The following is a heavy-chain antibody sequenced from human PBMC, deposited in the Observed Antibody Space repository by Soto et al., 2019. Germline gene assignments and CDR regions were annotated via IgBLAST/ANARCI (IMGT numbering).Heavy chain of an antibody. D-gene: IGHD3-10*01. Sequence: HPGGSLRLSCEASGFTFRSYAMGWVRQAPGKGLEWVSYISSTSRPIFYADSVKGRFTISRDNDQNTLSLQLDSLRVEDTAVYYCARVFSYYYFDYWGQGTLVTVSS. CDR1: GFTFRSYA. J-gene: IGHJ4*02. CDR3: ARVFSYYYFDY. V-gene: IGHV3-48*01. CDR2: ISSTSRPI.